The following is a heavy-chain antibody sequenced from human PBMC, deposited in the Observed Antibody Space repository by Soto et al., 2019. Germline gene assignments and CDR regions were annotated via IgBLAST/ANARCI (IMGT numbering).Heavy chain of an antibody. Sequence: PSETLSLTCAVSGGSISSSNWWSWVRQPPGKGLEWIGEIYRSGSTNYNPSLKSRVTISVDKSKNQFSLKLSSVTAADTAVYYCARGSDCGFNNWFDPWGQGTLVTVSS. D-gene: IGHD2-21*02. CDR2: IYRSGST. CDR3: ARGSDCGFNNWFDP. J-gene: IGHJ5*02. V-gene: IGHV4-4*02. CDR1: GGSISSSNW.